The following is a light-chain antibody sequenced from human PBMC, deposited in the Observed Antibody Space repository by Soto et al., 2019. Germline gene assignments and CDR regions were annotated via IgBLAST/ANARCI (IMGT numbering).Light chain of an antibody. Sequence: EIVLTQSPATLSLSPGEGVALSCGASQSLSNNFLAWYQQKPGLAPRLLIFDASNGATGIPDRFSGSGSGTDFTLTISRLEPEDFAVYYCHQFGASPTFGGGTKVEFK. V-gene: IGKV3D-20*01. CDR1: QSLSNNF. CDR2: DAS. CDR3: HQFGASPT. J-gene: IGKJ4*01.